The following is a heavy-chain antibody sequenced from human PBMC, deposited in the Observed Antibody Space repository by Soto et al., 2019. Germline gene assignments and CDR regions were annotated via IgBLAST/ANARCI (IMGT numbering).Heavy chain of an antibody. CDR1: GGTFRSYA. D-gene: IGHD2-21*02. Sequence: WASVQVSCQACGGTFRSYAISWVRQAPGQGREGMGGIIPIFGTANYAKKFQGRVRITAVESKSTDYMELISLRSENAAVYYGSSCGGDYVDCSDYWGQGTLVTVSS. J-gene: IGHJ4*02. V-gene: IGHV1-69*13. CDR2: IIPIFGTA. CDR3: SSCGGDYVDCSDY.